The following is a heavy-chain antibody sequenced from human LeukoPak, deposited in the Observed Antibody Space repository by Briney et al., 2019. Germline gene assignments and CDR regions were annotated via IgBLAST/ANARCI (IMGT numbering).Heavy chain of an antibody. Sequence: ASMKVSCKASGYTFTNYGVSWVRQAPGQGLEWMGWISAYNGNTNYAQKLQGRVTMTTDTSTTTAYMELRSLRSDDTAVYYCARGSSGWYTQSAFDIWGQGTMVTVSS. J-gene: IGHJ3*02. CDR2: ISAYNGNT. CDR3: ARGSSGWYTQSAFDI. CDR1: GYTFTNYG. D-gene: IGHD6-19*01. V-gene: IGHV1-18*01.